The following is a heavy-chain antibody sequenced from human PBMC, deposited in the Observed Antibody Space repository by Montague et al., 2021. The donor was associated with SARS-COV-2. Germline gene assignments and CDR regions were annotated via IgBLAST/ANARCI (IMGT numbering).Heavy chain of an antibody. CDR1: SGSISSHY. CDR2: VNYGGST. J-gene: IGHJ4*02. CDR3: ARAERGSCGDGNCYQYFFNY. Sequence: SETLSLTCTVSSGSISSHYWSWIRQPPGKGLEWFGYVNYGGSTNYNPSLKSRVSISLDTSKNQFSLRLNSVSAEDTAVYYCARAERGSCGDGNCYQYFFNYWGQGTLVTVSS. D-gene: IGHD2-15*01. V-gene: IGHV4-59*11.